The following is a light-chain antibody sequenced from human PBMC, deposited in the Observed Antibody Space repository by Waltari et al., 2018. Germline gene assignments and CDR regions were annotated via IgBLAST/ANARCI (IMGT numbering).Light chain of an antibody. CDR2: NGS. Sequence: QTVVTQEPSLSVSPGGTVTLPCVLTYGSLSTTSYATWYQQTPGQPPRPLVYNGSSRSSWYPDRCSGSILGNRAARTITGAQADDESNYYCSIYMGRGIWVCGGGTKLTVL. CDR3: SIYMGRGIWV. V-gene: IGLV8-61*01. CDR1: YGSLSTTSY. J-gene: IGLJ3*02.